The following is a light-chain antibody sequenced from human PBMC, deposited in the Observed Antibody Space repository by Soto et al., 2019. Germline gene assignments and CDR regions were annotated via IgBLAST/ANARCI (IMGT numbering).Light chain of an antibody. V-gene: IGKV3-20*01. Sequence: EIVLTQSPGTLSLSPGERATLSCRASQSVSSSYLAWYQQKPGQAPRLLIYGASSRATGIQDRFTGSGSGTDFTLTIRRLEPEDFAVFYCHQYGSSPQTFGQGTKVDI. CDR3: HQYGSSPQT. CDR1: QSVSSSY. J-gene: IGKJ1*01. CDR2: GAS.